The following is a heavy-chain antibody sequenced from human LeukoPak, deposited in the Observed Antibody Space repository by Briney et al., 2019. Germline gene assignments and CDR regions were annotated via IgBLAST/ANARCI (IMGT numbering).Heavy chain of an antibody. V-gene: IGHV3-23*01. CDR1: GFTFDDYA. CDR2: ISGSGDST. J-gene: IGHJ4*02. D-gene: IGHD1-26*01. Sequence: GGSLRLSCAASGFTFDDYAMSWVRQAPGKGLEWVSAISGSGDSTYYADSVKGRFTISRDNSKNTLYLQMNSLSADDTAVYYCAKDAGSSYWGQGTLVTVSS. CDR3: AKDAGSSY.